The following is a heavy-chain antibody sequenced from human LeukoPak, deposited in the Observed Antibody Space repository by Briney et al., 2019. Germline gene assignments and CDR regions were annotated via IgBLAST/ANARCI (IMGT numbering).Heavy chain of an antibody. CDR1: GYTFTVYH. D-gene: IGHD2-21*02. CDR3: GLVTSGNWWFDP. CDR2: INPNSGAT. V-gene: IGHV1-2*02. J-gene: IGHJ5*02. Sequence: ASVKVSCKTSGYTFTVYHTHWVRQAPGQGLEWMGWINPNSGATNCAQNLQGRVTMTSDTSISTAYMELSSLTSDDTAVYYCGLVTSGNWWFDPWGQGTLVTVSS.